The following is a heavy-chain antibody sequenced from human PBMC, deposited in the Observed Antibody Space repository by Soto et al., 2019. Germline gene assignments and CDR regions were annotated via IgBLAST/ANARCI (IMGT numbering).Heavy chain of an antibody. CDR3: ALSSWYHYFDY. CDR1: GGSFSGYY. CDR2: INHSGST. J-gene: IGHJ4*02. Sequence: SETLSLTCAVYGGSFSGYYWSWIRQPPGKGLEWIGEINHSGSTNYNPSLKSRVTISVDTSKNQFSLKLSSVTAADTAVYYCALSSWYHYFDYWGQGTPVTVSS. V-gene: IGHV4-34*01. D-gene: IGHD6-13*01.